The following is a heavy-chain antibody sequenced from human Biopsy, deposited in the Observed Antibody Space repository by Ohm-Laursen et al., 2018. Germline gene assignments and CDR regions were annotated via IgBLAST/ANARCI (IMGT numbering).Heavy chain of an antibody. CDR3: SKRDLSGTSPV. Sequence: PSQTLSLTCTVSGGPFGINSHYWIWIRRPPGKGLEWIASIYYGGTTHYNASLQGRVTISVDQPKNQFSLRLTSVTAADTAVYYCSKRDLSGTSPVWGQGTTVTVSS. D-gene: IGHD1-26*01. J-gene: IGHJ6*02. CDR1: GGPFGINSHY. V-gene: IGHV4-39*01. CDR2: IYYGGTT.